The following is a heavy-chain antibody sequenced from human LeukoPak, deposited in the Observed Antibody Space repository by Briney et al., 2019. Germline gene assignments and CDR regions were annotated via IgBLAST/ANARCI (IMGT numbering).Heavy chain of an antibody. D-gene: IGHD3-9*01. CDR2: IRGSSSAM. CDR1: GFSFSEHS. Sequence: PGGSLRLSCAASGFSFSEHSMNWVRQAPGKGLEWVSNIRGSSSAMNYADSVEGRFTISRDNAKNSLYLEMSSLRAEDTAVYYCARDRDWSFDYWGLGTLVSVSS. V-gene: IGHV3-48*04. J-gene: IGHJ4*02. CDR3: ARDRDWSFDY.